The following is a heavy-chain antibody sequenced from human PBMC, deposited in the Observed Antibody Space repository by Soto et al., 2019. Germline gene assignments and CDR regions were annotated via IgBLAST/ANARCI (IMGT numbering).Heavy chain of an antibody. V-gene: IGHV3-23*01. Sequence: EVQLLESGGGLVQPGGSLRLSCAASGFTFSSYAMNWVRQAPGKGLEWVSAISGSGGSTYYADSVKGRFTISRDNSKNTLYLHSPSLGAADTAVYYCAKDQDREIRGVIGPGWGQGTLVTVSS. CDR1: GFTFSSYA. CDR3: AKDQDREIRGVIGPG. D-gene: IGHD3-10*01. J-gene: IGHJ4*02. CDR2: ISGSGGST.